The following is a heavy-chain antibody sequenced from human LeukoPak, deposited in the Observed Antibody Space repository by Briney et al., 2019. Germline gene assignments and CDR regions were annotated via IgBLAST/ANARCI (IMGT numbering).Heavy chain of an antibody. D-gene: IGHD4-17*01. V-gene: IGHV3-21*01. CDR1: GFTFSSYW. CDR2: ISSSSSYI. CDR3: ARDPDYGDYDDAFDI. Sequence: GGSLRLSCAASGFTFSSYWMSWVRQAPGKGLEWVSSISSSSSYIYYADSVKGRFTISRDNAKNSLYLQMNSLRAEDTAVYYCARDPDYGDYDDAFDIWGQGTMVTVSS. J-gene: IGHJ3*02.